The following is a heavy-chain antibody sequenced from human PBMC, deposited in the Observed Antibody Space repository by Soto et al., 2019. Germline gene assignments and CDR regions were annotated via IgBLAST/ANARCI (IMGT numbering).Heavy chain of an antibody. V-gene: IGHV4-39*01. CDR3: ASPGYGGNTHYFDY. CDR1: GGSISSSSYY. Sequence: QLQLQESGPGLVKPSETLSLTCTVSGGSISSSSYYWGWIRQPPGKGLAWIGSIDYSGSTYYNTSLKSRVTISLDTSKNQFSLKLSSVTAADTAVYYCASPGYGGNTHYFDYWGQGTLVTVSS. J-gene: IGHJ4*02. CDR2: IDYSGST. D-gene: IGHD4-17*01.